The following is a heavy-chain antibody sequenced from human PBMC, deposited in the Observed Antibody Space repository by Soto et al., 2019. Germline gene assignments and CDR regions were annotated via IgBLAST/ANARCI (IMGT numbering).Heavy chain of an antibody. J-gene: IGHJ3*02. CDR2: IYSAGST. Sequence: GGSLRLSCAASGLTVSSSYMSWVRQAPGKGLQWVSVIYSAGSTYYANSVKGRFAISRDISTNMVYLQMSSLTDEDTAVYYCAKATATTGGAFDICGQGTMVTVS. V-gene: IGHV3-53*01. CDR1: GLTVSSSY. CDR3: AKATATTGGAFDI. D-gene: IGHD1-7*01.